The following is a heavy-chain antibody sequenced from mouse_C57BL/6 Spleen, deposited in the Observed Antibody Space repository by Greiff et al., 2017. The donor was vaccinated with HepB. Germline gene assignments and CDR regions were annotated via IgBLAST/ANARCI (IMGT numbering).Heavy chain of an antibody. V-gene: IGHV1-53*01. D-gene: IGHD2-2*01. CDR3: ARDPSTMVTPSWFAY. CDR2: INPSNGGT. CDR1: GYTFTSYW. J-gene: IGHJ3*01. Sequence: VQLQQSGTELVKPGASVKLSCKASGYTFTSYWMHWVKQRPGQGLEWIGNINPSNGGTNYNEKFKSKATLTVDKSSSTAYMQLSSLTSEDSAVYYCARDPSTMVTPSWFAYWGQGTLVTVSA.